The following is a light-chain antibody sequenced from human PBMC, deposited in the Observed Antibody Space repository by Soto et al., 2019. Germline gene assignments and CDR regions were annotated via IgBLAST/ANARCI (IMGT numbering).Light chain of an antibody. CDR1: QTISSW. Sequence: DIQMTQSPSTLSGSVGDRVTITCRASQTISSWLAWYQQKPGKAPKLLIYKASTLKSGVPSRFSGSGSGTEFTLTINSLQPDDFSMYYCQHYNSYSEAFGQGPKVEL. V-gene: IGKV1-5*03. CDR2: KAS. CDR3: QHYNSYSEA. J-gene: IGKJ1*01.